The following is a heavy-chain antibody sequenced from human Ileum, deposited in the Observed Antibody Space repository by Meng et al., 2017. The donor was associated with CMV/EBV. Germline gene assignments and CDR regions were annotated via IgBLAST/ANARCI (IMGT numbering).Heavy chain of an antibody. CDR3: ARGSITIFGVVMGGRYGMDV. CDR2: INPNSGGT. V-gene: IGHV1-2*02. J-gene: IGHJ6*02. Sequence: ASVKVSCKVSGYTFTSYDITWVRQAPGQGLEWMGWINPNSGGTKSAQKFQGRVTMTRDTSISTAYMELSRLRSDDTAVYYCARGSITIFGVVMGGRYGMDVWGQGTTVTVSS. CDR1: GYTFTSYD. D-gene: IGHD3-3*01.